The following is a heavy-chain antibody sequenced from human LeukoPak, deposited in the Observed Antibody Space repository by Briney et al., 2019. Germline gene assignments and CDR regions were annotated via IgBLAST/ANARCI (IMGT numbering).Heavy chain of an antibody. V-gene: IGHV1-2*02. J-gene: IGHJ4*02. CDR2: INPNSGGT. D-gene: IGHD3-3*01. CDR3: ARVGYYDFWSAFDY. CDR1: GYTFTGYY. Sequence: ASVKVSCKASGYTFTGYYMHLVRQAPGQGLEWMGWINPNSGGTNYAQKFQGRVTMTRDTSISTAYMELSRLRSDDTAVYYCARVGYYDFWSAFDYWGQGTLVTVSS.